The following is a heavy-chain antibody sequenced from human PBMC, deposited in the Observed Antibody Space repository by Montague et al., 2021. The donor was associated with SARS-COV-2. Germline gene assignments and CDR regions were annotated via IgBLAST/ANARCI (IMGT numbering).Heavy chain of an antibody. Sequence: SETLSLTCAVYGGSFNDYYWSWIRQPPGKGLEWIGQINDSGGTKYNPSLKSRVTISLDTSKNQFSLKLSSVTAADTAVYYCARGVPGYWGQGTLVTVSS. CDR1: GGSFNDYY. CDR3: ARGVPGY. CDR2: INDSGGT. D-gene: IGHD4/OR15-4a*01. J-gene: IGHJ4*02. V-gene: IGHV4-34*01.